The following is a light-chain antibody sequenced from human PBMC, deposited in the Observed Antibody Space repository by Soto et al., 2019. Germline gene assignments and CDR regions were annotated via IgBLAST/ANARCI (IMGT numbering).Light chain of an antibody. V-gene: IGKV1-17*01. CDR2: AAS. Sequence: DIQMTQSPSSLSASVGDRVTITCRASQGIRNDLSWYQQKPGKAPKRLIYAASSLQSGVPIRFSGSGSGTEFTLTISSLQPADFATYYCLQHNGFPYTFGQGTKLEIK. J-gene: IGKJ2*01. CDR1: QGIRND. CDR3: LQHNGFPYT.